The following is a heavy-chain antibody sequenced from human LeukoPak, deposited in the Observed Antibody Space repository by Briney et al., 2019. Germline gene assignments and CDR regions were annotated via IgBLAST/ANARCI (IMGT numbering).Heavy chain of an antibody. CDR1: GGSISSYY. CDR2: IYYSGST. D-gene: IGHD6-13*01. V-gene: IGHV4-59*12. Sequence: SETLSLTCTVSGGSISSYYWSWIRQPPGKGLEWIGYIYYSGSTNYNPSLKSRVTISVDTSKNQFSLKLSSVTAADTAVYYCARDSGIAAAGSGFDYWXXXTLVTVSS. CDR3: ARDSGIAAAGSGFDY. J-gene: IGHJ4*01.